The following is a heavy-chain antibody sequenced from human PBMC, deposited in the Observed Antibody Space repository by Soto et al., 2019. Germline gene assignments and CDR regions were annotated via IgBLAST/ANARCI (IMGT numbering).Heavy chain of an antibody. CDR1: GGTFSSYG. CDR2: IIPIFGTI. CDR3: ARDRTRELISNFDY. Sequence: QVQLVQSGAEVKKPGSSVKVSCKASGGTFSSYGISWVRQAPGQGLEWMGGIIPIFGTIEYAQKFQGRVTIIADKSTSTAYMELSSLRSEDTAVYYCARDRTRELISNFDYWGQGTLVTVSS. D-gene: IGHD1-26*01. V-gene: IGHV1-69*06. J-gene: IGHJ4*02.